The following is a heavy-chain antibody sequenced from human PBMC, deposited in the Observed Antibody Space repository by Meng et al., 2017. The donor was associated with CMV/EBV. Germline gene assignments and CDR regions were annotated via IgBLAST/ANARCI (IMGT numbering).Heavy chain of an antibody. CDR1: GYSFTSYW. V-gene: IGHV5-51*01. D-gene: IGHD2-2*01. Sequence: KVSCKGSGYSFTSYWIGWVRQMPGKGLEWTGIIYPGDSDTRYSPSFQGQVTISADKSISTAYLQWSSLKASDTAMYYCARLGGVPAAGVIYRGHWFDPWGQGTLVTVSS. CDR3: ARLGGVPAAGVIYRGHWFDP. CDR2: IYPGDSDT. J-gene: IGHJ5*02.